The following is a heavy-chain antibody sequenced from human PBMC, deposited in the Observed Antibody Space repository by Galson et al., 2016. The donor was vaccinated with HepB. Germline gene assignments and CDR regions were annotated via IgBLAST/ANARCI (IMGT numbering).Heavy chain of an antibody. D-gene: IGHD3-9*01. J-gene: IGHJ4*02. CDR2: IVPFFGTA. CDR1: GGSFNNYG. Sequence: SVKVSCKASGGSFNNYGINWVRQAPGQGLEWLGGIVPFFGTANYAKKHQARVTITADASTNTVYMELSGLTSEDTAIYYCARDTKYYDILTGYYPGIFDYWGQGTAVTVSS. CDR3: ARDTKYYDILTGYYPGIFDY. V-gene: IGHV1-69*13.